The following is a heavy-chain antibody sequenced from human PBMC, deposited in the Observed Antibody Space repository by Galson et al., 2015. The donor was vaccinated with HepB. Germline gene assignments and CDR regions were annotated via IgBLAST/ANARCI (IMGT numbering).Heavy chain of an antibody. J-gene: IGHJ5*02. Sequence: SVKVSCKASGYTFTSYAISWVRQAPGQGLEWLGWISAHNGNTDYAQKFQGRVTMTTDTSTSTAYTEVRSLRSDDTAVYYCARVGKRGIGKVGTTGMLFDPWGQGTLVTVSS. CDR2: ISAHNGNT. D-gene: IGHD1-26*01. CDR1: GYTFTSYA. CDR3: ARVGKRGIGKVGTTGMLFDP. V-gene: IGHV1-18*01.